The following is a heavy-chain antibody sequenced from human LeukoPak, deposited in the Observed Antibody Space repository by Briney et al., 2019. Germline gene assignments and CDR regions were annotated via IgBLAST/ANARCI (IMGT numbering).Heavy chain of an antibody. Sequence: GGSLRLSCAASGFTFSSYSMNWVRQAPGKGLKWVSYISSSSSTIYYADSVKGRFTISRDNAKNSLYLQMNSLRAEDTAVYYCARELYSSGWYQTPGGMDVWGQGTTVTVSS. D-gene: IGHD6-19*01. CDR3: ARELYSSGWYQTPGGMDV. CDR2: ISSSSSTI. V-gene: IGHV3-48*01. CDR1: GFTFSSYS. J-gene: IGHJ6*02.